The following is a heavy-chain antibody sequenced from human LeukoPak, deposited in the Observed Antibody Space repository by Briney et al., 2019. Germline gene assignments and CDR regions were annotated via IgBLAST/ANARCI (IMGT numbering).Heavy chain of an antibody. D-gene: IGHD3-10*02. Sequence: GGSLRLSCAASGFTFSRYWMSWVRQAPGKGLEWVSAFSGSGGDTYYADSVKGRFTISRDNSKNTLYLQMNSLRAEDTAVYYCAELGITMIGGVWGKGTTVTISS. J-gene: IGHJ6*04. CDR3: AELGITMIGGV. CDR2: FSGSGGDT. CDR1: GFTFSRYW. V-gene: IGHV3-23*01.